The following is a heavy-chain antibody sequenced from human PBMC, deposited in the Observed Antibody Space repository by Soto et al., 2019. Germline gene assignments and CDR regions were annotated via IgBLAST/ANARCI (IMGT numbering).Heavy chain of an antibody. CDR3: ARQEPGIAACGGMEV. CDR2: IYPGDSDT. D-gene: IGHD6-13*01. CDR1: VYSFTSYW. Sequence: GESLKISCKGSVYSFTSYWIGWLRQMPGKGLEWMGIIYPGDSDTRYSPSFQGQVTISADKSISTAYLQWSSLKASDTAMYYCARQEPGIAACGGMEVWGQGTTVTLSS. V-gene: IGHV5-51*01. J-gene: IGHJ6*02.